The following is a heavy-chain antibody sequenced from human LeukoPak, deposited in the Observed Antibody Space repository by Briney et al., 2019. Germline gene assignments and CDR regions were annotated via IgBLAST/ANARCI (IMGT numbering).Heavy chain of an antibody. V-gene: IGHV3-74*01. J-gene: IGHJ4*02. CDR2: IKSDGAGT. CDR3: ARGGYGAYMG. Sequence: GGSLRLSCAASGFSFSSFWMHWVRQAPGKGLVGVSGIKSDGAGTSYVDSVKGRFTISRDNAKNTLDLQMNSLRAEDTAVYYCARGGYGAYMGWGQGMLVTVSS. D-gene: IGHD4-17*01. CDR1: GFSFSSFW.